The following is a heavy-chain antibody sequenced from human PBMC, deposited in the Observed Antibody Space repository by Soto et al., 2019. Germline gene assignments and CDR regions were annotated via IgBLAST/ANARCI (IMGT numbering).Heavy chain of an antibody. CDR1: GFTVSSNY. V-gene: IGHV3-53*01. Sequence: GGSLRLSCAASGFTVSSNYMSWVRQAPGKGLEWVSVIYSGGSTYYADSVKGRFTISRDNSKNTLYLQMNSLRAEDTAVYYCARVNSLYCSSTSCFRWFDPWGQGTLVTVSS. J-gene: IGHJ5*02. CDR2: IYSGGST. CDR3: ARVNSLYCSSTSCFRWFDP. D-gene: IGHD2-2*01.